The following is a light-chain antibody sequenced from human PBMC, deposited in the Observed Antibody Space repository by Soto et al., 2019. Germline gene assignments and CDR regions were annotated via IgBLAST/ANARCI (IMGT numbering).Light chain of an antibody. Sequence: QSALTQPAAVSGSAGQSITISCTGTSSDVSGYNYVSWERQAAGKAPELMICDGSNGSAGVYSRFSGSWCGSTASLDISGFQAEDVDDAYCSSYTSRSTRVFGTGTKVTVL. V-gene: IGLV2-14*01. CDR2: DGS. CDR3: SSYTSRSTRV. J-gene: IGLJ1*01. CDR1: SSDVSGYNY.